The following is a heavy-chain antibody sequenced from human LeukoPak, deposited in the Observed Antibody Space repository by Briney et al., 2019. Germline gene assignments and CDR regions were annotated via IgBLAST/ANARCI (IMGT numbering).Heavy chain of an antibody. V-gene: IGHV3-21*01. CDR3: ARDSVMVRGVITPIDY. J-gene: IGHJ4*02. Sequence: GGSLRLSCAASGFTFSSYSMNWVRQAPGKGLEWVSSISSSSSYIYYADSVKGRFTISRDNAKNSLYLQMNSLRAEDTAVYYCARDSVMVRGVITPIDYWGQGTLVTVSS. D-gene: IGHD3-10*01. CDR1: GFTFSSYS. CDR2: ISSSSSYI.